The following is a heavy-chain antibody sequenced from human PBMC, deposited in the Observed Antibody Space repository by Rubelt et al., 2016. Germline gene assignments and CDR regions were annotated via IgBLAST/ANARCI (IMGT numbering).Heavy chain of an antibody. CDR3: ARDGGWLSFDY. J-gene: IGHJ4*02. CDR1: GFTVSSNY. D-gene: IGHD6-19*01. CDR2: IKQDGSEK. Sequence: EVQLVESGGGLVQPGGSLRLSCAASGFTVSSNYMSWVRQAPGKGLEWVANIKQDGSEKYYVDSVKGRFTISRDNAKNSLYLQMNSLRAEDTAVYYCARDGGWLSFDYWGQGTLVTVSS. V-gene: IGHV3-7*03.